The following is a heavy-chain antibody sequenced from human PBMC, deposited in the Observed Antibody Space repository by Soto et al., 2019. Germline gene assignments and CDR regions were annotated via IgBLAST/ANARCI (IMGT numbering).Heavy chain of an antibody. V-gene: IGHV3-30-3*01. CDR2: ISYDEINK. Sequence: GGSLILSCVGSGFTFSSYATYWVRPAHGKVLEGVDVISYDEINKYRADAVNGRLNISRDNSKNTLYLPMTIMRTEDTAVYYCARDLGVVNTYYYYGMDVWGQGTTVTVSS. CDR3: ARDLGVVNTYYYYGMDV. CDR1: GFTFSSYA. D-gene: IGHD3-3*01. J-gene: IGHJ6*02.